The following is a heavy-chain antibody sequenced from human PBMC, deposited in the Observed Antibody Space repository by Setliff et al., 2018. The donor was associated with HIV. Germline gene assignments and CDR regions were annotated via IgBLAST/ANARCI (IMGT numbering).Heavy chain of an antibody. CDR2: IDPGDSDT. J-gene: IGHJ5*02. D-gene: IGHD6-19*01. CDR3: VRDQIGDVQVAGTWGT. Sequence: GESLKISCKGSGYSFTNYWIGWVRQMPGKGLEWMGIIDPGDSDTRYSPSFQGQVTTSADKSISTAYLQWSSLAASDTAMYYCVRDQIGDVQVAGTWGTWGQGTLVTVSS. V-gene: IGHV5-51*01. CDR1: GYSFTNYW.